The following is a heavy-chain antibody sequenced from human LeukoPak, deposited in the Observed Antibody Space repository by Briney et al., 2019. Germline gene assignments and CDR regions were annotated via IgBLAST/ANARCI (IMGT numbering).Heavy chain of an antibody. V-gene: IGHV3-23*01. D-gene: IGHD3-3*01. J-gene: IGHJ4*02. CDR1: GFTFSSYA. Sequence: PGGSLRLSCAASGFTFSSYAMSWVRQAPGKGLEWVSAFSGSGGGTYYADSVKGRFTISRDNSKNTLYLQMNSLRAEDTAVYYCAKEYYDFWSGYPHDYWGQGTLVTVSS. CDR2: FSGSGGGT. CDR3: AKEYYDFWSGYPHDY.